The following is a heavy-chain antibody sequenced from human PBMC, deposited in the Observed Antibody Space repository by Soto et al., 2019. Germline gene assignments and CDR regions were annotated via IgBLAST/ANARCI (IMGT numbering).Heavy chain of an antibody. V-gene: IGHV3-23*01. CDR1: GFTFSSYA. CDR3: AKGKASLTTYLDYMDV. Sequence: GGSLRLSCAASGFTFSSYAMSWVRQAPGKGLEWVSAISGSGGSTYYADSVKGRFTISRDNSKNTLYLQMNSLRAEDTAVYYCAKGKASLTTYLDYMDVWGKGTTVTVSS. CDR2: ISGSGGST. J-gene: IGHJ6*03. D-gene: IGHD4-17*01.